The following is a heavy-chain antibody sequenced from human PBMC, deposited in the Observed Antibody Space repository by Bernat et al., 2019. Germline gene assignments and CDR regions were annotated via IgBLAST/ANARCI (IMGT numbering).Heavy chain of an antibody. CDR3: AGDRRSRVYDF. CDR2: IWYDGSKK. D-gene: IGHD6-13*01. Sequence: QVQLVESGGGVVQSGRSLRLSGAGSGFTFKNYGMHWVRQAPGKGLEWVAVIWYDGSKKYYADSVKGRFTISRDNSKNMLYLQMNSLRIEDTAVYYCAGDRRSRVYDFWGQGTLVTVSS. J-gene: IGHJ4*02. CDR1: GFTFKNYG. V-gene: IGHV3-33*01.